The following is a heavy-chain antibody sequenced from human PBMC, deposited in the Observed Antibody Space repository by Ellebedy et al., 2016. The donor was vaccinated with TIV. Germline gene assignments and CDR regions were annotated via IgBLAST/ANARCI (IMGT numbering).Heavy chain of an antibody. Sequence: PGGSLRLSCESSGFNFGTTWMSWVRQAPGKGLEWAAKIKEDGSETLYVVSVKGRFTISRDNPKNSLSLQMNSLRPEDTAVYYCATDYDSTFEVWGQGTLVVVSS. CDR3: ATDYDSTFEV. D-gene: IGHD3-3*01. J-gene: IGHJ4*02. CDR1: GFNFGTTW. CDR2: IKEDGSET. V-gene: IGHV3-7*01.